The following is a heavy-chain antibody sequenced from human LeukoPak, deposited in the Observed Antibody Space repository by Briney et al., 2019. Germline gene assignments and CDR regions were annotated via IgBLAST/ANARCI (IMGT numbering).Heavy chain of an antibody. CDR3: AVGSYLGRNFDY. V-gene: IGHV3-23*01. J-gene: IGHJ4*02. CDR1: GFTFSSYA. Sequence: GGSLRLSCAASGFTFSSYAMGWVRQAPGKGLEWVSAISGSGGSTYYADSVKGRFTISRDNSKNTLYLQMNSLRAEDTAVYYSAVGSYLGRNFDYWGQGTLVTVSS. D-gene: IGHD1-26*01. CDR2: ISGSGGST.